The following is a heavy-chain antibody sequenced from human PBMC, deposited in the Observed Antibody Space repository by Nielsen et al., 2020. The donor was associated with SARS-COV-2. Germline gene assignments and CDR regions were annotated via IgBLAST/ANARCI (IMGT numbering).Heavy chain of an antibody. J-gene: IGHJ2*01. V-gene: IGHV3-23*01. CDR1: GFVFASYA. D-gene: IGHD2/OR15-2a*01. CDR3: ARAVLRAWYFDL. Sequence: GESLKISCETSGFVFASYAMSWVRQAPGKGLEWVSGVSGSGISTYYAESVKGRFSISRDNSKKPLGLQMSSLRAEDTAVYYCARAVLRAWYFDLWGRGTLVTVSS. CDR2: VSGSGIST.